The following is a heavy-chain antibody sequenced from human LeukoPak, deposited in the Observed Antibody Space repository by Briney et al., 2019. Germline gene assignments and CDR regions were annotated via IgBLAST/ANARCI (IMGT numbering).Heavy chain of an antibody. D-gene: IGHD5-18*01. CDR2: ISGSGGSK. J-gene: IGHJ4*02. V-gene: IGHV3-23*01. CDR1: GFTFSSYA. CDR3: AKDGYSYGDSTGYFDY. Sequence: GGSLRLSCAASGFTFSSYAMSWVRQAPGKGLEWVSAISGSGGSKYYADSVKGRFTISRDNSKNTLYLPLNSLRAEDTAVYYCAKDGYSYGDSTGYFDYWGQGTLVTVSS.